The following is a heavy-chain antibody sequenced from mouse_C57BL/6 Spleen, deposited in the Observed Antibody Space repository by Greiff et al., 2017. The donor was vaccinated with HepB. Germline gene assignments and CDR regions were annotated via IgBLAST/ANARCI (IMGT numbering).Heavy chain of an antibody. CDR2: IWSGGST. CDR1: GFSLTSYG. CDR3: ARRDGYDEGFAY. D-gene: IGHD2-2*01. V-gene: IGHV2-2*01. J-gene: IGHJ3*01. Sequence: VQLQQSGPGLVQPSQSLSITCTVSGFSLTSYGVHWVRQSPGKGLEWLGVIWSGGSTDYNAAFISRLSISKDNSKSQVFFKMNSLQADDTAIYYCARRDGYDEGFAYWGQGTLVTVSA.